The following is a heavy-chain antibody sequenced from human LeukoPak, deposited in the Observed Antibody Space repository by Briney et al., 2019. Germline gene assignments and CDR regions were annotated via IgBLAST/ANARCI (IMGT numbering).Heavy chain of an antibody. CDR2: INHSGST. J-gene: IGHJ4*02. CDR3: ARDLLSTAGYFDY. Sequence: PSETLCLTCAVYGGSFSGYYWSWIRQPPGKGLEWIGEINHSGSTNYNPSLKSRVTISVDTSKNQFSLNLSSVTAADTAVYYCARDLLSTAGYFDYWGQGTLVTVSS. D-gene: IGHD6-19*01. CDR1: GGSFSGYY. V-gene: IGHV4-34*01.